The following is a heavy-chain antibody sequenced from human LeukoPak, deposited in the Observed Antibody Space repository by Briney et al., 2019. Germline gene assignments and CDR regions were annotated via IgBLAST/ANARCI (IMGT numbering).Heavy chain of an antibody. Sequence: GGSLRLSCAASEFTFSLYAMNWVREAPGKGLEWVSYINDVSSDIHYADSVKGRFTISRDNAKNTLYLQMNSLRAEDTAVYYCARDTYQPGLIDCWGQGTLVTVSS. CDR2: INDVSSDI. V-gene: IGHV3-21*05. CDR3: ARDTYQPGLIDC. J-gene: IGHJ4*02. D-gene: IGHD2-2*01. CDR1: EFTFSLYA.